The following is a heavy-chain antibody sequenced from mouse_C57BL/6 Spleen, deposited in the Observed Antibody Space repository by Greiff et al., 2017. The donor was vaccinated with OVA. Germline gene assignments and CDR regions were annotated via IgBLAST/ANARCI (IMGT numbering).Heavy chain of an antibody. CDR2: FHPYNDDT. Sequence: QVHVKQSGAELVKPGASVKMSCKASGYTFTTYPIEWMKQNHGKSLEWIGNFHPYNDDTKYNEKFKGKATLTVEKSSSTVYLELSRLTSDDSAVYYCARGTLYDYSFAYWGQGTLVTVSA. CDR3: ARGTLYDYSFAY. J-gene: IGHJ3*01. V-gene: IGHV1-47*01. D-gene: IGHD2-4*01. CDR1: GYTFTTYP.